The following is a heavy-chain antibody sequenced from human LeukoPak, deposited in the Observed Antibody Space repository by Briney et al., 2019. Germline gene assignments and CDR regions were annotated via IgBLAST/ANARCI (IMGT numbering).Heavy chain of an antibody. CDR1: GYTFTMYY. D-gene: IGHD3-16*01. CDR2: INPSGGTT. J-gene: IGHJ4*02. Sequence: GASVKVSCKASGYTFTMYYMHWVRQAPGQGLEWMGIINPSGGTTSYAQKFQGRVIMTRDMSTSTVYMELSSLRSEDTAVYYCARDDYRARLGTNFDYWGQGALVTVSS. CDR3: ARDDYRARLGTNFDY. V-gene: IGHV1-46*01.